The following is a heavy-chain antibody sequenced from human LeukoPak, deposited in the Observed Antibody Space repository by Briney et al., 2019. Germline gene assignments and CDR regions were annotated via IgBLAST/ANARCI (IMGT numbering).Heavy chain of an antibody. V-gene: IGHV5-51*01. CDR3: ARLGFLEVNGTFWWFDP. Sequence: GESLKISCQVSGHTFSNFGIAWVRQVPGKGLEWMGIISPGDSDTRTRYSPSCQGQVTISVAKSIRTAYLHWNSLQASDTAIYYCARLGFLEVNGTFWWFDPWGQGTLVTVSS. CDR2: ISPGDSDTRT. D-gene: IGHD6-19*01. J-gene: IGHJ5*02. CDR1: GHTFSNFG.